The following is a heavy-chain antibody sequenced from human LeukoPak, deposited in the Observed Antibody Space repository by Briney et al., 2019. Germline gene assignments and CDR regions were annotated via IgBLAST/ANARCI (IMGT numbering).Heavy chain of an antibody. CDR1: GFTFSSYS. Sequence: GGSLRLSCAASGFTFSSYSMNWVRQAPGKGLEWVSSISSSSSYIYYADSVKGRFTISRDNAKNSLYLQMNSLRAEDTAVYYCARDLREGYCSGGSCYGGYWGQGTLVTVSS. D-gene: IGHD2-15*01. V-gene: IGHV3-21*01. CDR2: ISSSSSYI. J-gene: IGHJ4*02. CDR3: ARDLREGYCSGGSCYGGY.